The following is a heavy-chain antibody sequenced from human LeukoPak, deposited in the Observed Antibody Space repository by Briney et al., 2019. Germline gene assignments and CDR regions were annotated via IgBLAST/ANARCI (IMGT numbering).Heavy chain of an antibody. D-gene: IGHD3-16*01. J-gene: IGHJ4*02. CDR2: ISAYNGNT. V-gene: IGHV1-18*01. Sequence: GASVKVSCKASGYTFTSYGISWVRQAPGQGLKWMGWISAYNGNTNYAQKLQGRVTMTTDTSTSTAYMELRSLRSDDTAVYYCTYHYDYVWGSPYWGQGTLVTVSS. CDR1: GYTFTSYG. CDR3: TYHYDYVWGSPY.